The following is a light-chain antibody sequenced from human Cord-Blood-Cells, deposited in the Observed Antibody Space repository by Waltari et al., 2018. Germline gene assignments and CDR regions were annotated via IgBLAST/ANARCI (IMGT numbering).Light chain of an antibody. CDR3: ADWDDSLSGWV. V-gene: IGLV1-47*01. J-gene: IGLJ3*02. CDR1: SSNIGSNY. Sequence: QSVLTQPPSASGTPGQRVTISCSGSSSNIGSNYVYWYQQLPGTAPKLLIYRNNQRRSGVPDRFSVSQSGSSASLAISALRSEDEADYYCADWDDSLSGWVFGGGTKLTVL. CDR2: RNN.